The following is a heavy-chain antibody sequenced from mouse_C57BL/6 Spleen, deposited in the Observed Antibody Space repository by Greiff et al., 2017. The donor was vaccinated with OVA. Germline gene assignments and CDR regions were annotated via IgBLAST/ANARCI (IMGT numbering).Heavy chain of an antibody. J-gene: IGHJ2*01. D-gene: IGHD4-1*01. CDR2: IDPSDSYT. CDR3: ARNEGRLGLDY. Sequence: VQLQQPGAELVKPGASVKLSCKASGYTFTSYWMQWVKQRPGQGLEWIGEIDPSDSYTNYNQKFKGKATLTVDTSSSTAYMQLSSLTSEDSAVYYCARNEGRLGLDYWGQGTTLTVSS. CDR1: GYTFTSYW. V-gene: IGHV1-50*01.